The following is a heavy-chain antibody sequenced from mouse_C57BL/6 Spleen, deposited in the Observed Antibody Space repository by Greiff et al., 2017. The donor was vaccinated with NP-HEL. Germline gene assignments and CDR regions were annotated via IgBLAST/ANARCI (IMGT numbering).Heavy chain of an antibody. CDR3: ARWLPYFDY. V-gene: IGHV1-82*01. J-gene: IGHJ2*01. CDR2: IYPGDGDT. D-gene: IGHD2-2*01. Sequence: VKLQESGPELVKPGASVKISCKASGYAFSSSWMNWVKQRPGKGLEWIGRIYPGDGDTNYNGQFKGKATLTADKSSSTAYIQLSSLTSEDSAVYFCARWLPYFDYWGQGTTLTVSS. CDR1: GYAFSSSW.